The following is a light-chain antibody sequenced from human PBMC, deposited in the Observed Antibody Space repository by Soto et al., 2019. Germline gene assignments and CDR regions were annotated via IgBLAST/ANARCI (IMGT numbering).Light chain of an antibody. CDR3: MQALQTPEYT. Sequence: DLVMTQSPLSLPVTPGEPASISCRSSQSLRHSNGYKYLDWYLQKPGQSPQLLIYLGSNRAPGVPDRFSGSGSGTDFTLKISRVEAEDVGVYYCMQALQTPEYTFGQGTKLEIK. J-gene: IGKJ2*01. CDR2: LGS. CDR1: QSLRHSNGYKY. V-gene: IGKV2-28*01.